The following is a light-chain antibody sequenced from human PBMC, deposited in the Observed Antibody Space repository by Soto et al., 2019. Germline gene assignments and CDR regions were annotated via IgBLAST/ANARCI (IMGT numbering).Light chain of an antibody. CDR3: HQYNNWPPPLS. CDR1: QSVSSN. J-gene: IGKJ4*01. V-gene: IGKV3-15*01. Sequence: EIVMTQSPATLSVSPGERATLSCRASQSVSSNLAWYQQKPGQAPRLLIYGASTRATGIPARFSGSGSGTEFTLYITSLQSEDFAVYYCHQYNNWPPPLSFGGGTKVEI. CDR2: GAS.